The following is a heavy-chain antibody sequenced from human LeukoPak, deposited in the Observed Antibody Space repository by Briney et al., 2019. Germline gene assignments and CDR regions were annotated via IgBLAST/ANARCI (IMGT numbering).Heavy chain of an antibody. Sequence: PGGSLRLSCAASGFTFSSYSMNWVRQAPGKGLEWVSYISSGSSTIYYADSVKGRFTISRDNAKNSLYLQMNSLRAEDTAVYYCTREGGITAAYDYWGQGTLVTVSS. J-gene: IGHJ4*02. CDR1: GFTFSSYS. V-gene: IGHV3-48*04. CDR2: ISSGSSTI. CDR3: TREGGITAAYDY. D-gene: IGHD6-13*01.